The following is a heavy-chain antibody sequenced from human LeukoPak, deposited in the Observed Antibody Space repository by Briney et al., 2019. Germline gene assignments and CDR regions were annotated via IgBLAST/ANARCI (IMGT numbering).Heavy chain of an antibody. J-gene: IGHJ4*02. Sequence: SETLSLTCAVYGGSFSGYYWSWIRQPPGKGLEWIGEINHSGSTNYNPSLKSRVTISVDTSKNQFSLRLSSVTAADTAVYYCASLYSGYEPRRVRATTIDYWGQGTLVTVSS. D-gene: IGHD5-12*01. V-gene: IGHV4-34*01. CDR3: ASLYSGYEPRRVRATTIDY. CDR2: INHSGST. CDR1: GGSFSGYY.